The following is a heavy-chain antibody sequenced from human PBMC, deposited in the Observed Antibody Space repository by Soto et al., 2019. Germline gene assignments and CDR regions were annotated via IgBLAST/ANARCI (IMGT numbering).Heavy chain of an antibody. D-gene: IGHD5-12*01. CDR3: AKDLGGYDFNYHYYGMDV. Sequence: PGGSLRLSCAASGFSFRTYGMHWVRQAPGKGLQWVAVISYEGSNTWYADSVKGRFTVSRENSKNTLYLQMNSLRAEDTAVYYCAKDLGGYDFNYHYYGMDVWGQGATVTVSS. V-gene: IGHV3-30*18. CDR1: GFSFRTYG. CDR2: ISYEGSNT. J-gene: IGHJ6*02.